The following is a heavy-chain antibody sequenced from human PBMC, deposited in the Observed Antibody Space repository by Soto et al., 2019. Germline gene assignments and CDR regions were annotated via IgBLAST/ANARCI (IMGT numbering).Heavy chain of an antibody. J-gene: IGHJ4*02. D-gene: IGHD3-3*01. CDR3: ATYDFWSGLFDY. CDR1: RASITDAKW. CDR2: IYHTGST. V-gene: IGHV4-4*02. Sequence: QVQLLESGPGLVKPSGTLSLTCAVSRASITDAKWWSWVRQAPGKGLEWIGEIYHTGSTSYNPSLTSRVTISVDTSNNQFLLKLRPVTAADTAVYYCATYDFWSGLFDYWGQGILVTVSP.